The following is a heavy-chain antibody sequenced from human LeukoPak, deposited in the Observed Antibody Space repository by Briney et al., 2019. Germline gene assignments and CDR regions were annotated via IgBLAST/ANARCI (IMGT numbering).Heavy chain of an antibody. CDR3: ARDFNGGKAFDY. V-gene: IGHV3-23*01. CDR2: ISGSRGTT. CDR1: GFTFTNYA. J-gene: IGHJ4*02. D-gene: IGHD4-23*01. Sequence: QPGGSLRLSCAASGFTFTNYAMNWVRQAPGKGLEWVSAISGSRGTTYYADSVKGRFTISRDNSKNTLYLQMNSLRAEDTAVYYCARDFNGGKAFDYWGQGTLVTVSS.